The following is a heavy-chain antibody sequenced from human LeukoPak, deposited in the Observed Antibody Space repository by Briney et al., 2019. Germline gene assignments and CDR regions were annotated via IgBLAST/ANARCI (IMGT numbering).Heavy chain of an antibody. J-gene: IGHJ4*02. V-gene: IGHV4-34*01. CDR3: AIRDYSNPDFDY. D-gene: IGHD4-11*01. Sequence: SETLSLTCAVYGGSFSGYYWSWIRQPPGEGLEWIGEINHSGSTNYNPSLKSRVTISVDTSKNQFSLKLSSVTAADTAVYYCAIRDYSNPDFDYWGQGTLVTVSS. CDR1: GGSFSGYY. CDR2: INHSGST.